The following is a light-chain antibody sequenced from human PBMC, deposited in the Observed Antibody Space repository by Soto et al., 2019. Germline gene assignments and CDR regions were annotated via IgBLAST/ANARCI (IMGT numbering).Light chain of an antibody. V-gene: IGLV2-11*01. CDR1: SSDVGGYNY. CDR3: CSYAGSYTYV. J-gene: IGLJ1*01. Sequence: SALTQPRSVSGSPGQSVTISCTGTSSDVGGYNYVSWYQQHPGKAPKLMIYDVRKWPSGVPDRFSGSKSGNTASLTISGLQAEDEADYYCCSYAGSYTYVFGTGTKVTVL. CDR2: DVR.